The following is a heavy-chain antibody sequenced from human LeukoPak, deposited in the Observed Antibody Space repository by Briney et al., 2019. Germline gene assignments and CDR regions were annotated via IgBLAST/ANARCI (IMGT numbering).Heavy chain of an antibody. J-gene: IGHJ5*02. CDR2: INPNSGGT. V-gene: IGHV1-2*02. Sequence: ASVKVSCKASAYTFTVYYMHWARQAPGQGLEWMGWINPNSGGTNYSQKFQGRVTMTRDTSISTAYMELSRLRSDDTAVYYCARGYSSGWGSWFDPRGQGTLVTVSS. CDR3: ARGYSSGWGSWFDP. D-gene: IGHD6-19*01. CDR1: AYTFTVYY.